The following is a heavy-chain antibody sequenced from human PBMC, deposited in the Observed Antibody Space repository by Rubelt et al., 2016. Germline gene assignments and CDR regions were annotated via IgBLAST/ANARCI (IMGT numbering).Heavy chain of an antibody. V-gene: IGHV3-23*01. D-gene: IGHD5-12*01. CDR3: AKDSPHRDIVATINFDY. Sequence: EVQLLESGGGLVQPGGSLRLSCAASGFTFSSYAMSWVRQAPGKGLEWVSAISGSGGSTYYADSVKGRFTISRDNSKNTLYLQMNSLRAEDTAVYYCAKDSPHRDIVATINFDYWGQGTLVTVSS. CDR2: ISGSGGST. J-gene: IGHJ4*02. CDR1: GFTFSSYA.